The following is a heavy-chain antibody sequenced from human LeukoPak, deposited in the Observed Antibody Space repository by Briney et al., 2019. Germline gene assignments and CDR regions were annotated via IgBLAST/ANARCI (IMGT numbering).Heavy chain of an antibody. Sequence: PGGSLRLSCAASGFTVSSNYMSWVRQAPGKGPEWVSVIYSGGSTYYADSVKGRFTISRDNSKNTLYLQMNSLRAEDTAVYYCARDIPYYYDSSGYFDYWSQGTLVTVSS. CDR1: GFTVSSNY. CDR3: ARDIPYYYDSSGYFDY. V-gene: IGHV3-66*01. CDR2: IYSGGST. D-gene: IGHD3-22*01. J-gene: IGHJ4*02.